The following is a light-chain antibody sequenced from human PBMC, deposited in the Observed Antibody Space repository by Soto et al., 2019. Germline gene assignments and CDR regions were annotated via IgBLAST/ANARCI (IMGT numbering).Light chain of an antibody. Sequence: EIVMTQSPATLSVSPGERATLSCRARQSVSSSLAWYQQKPGHAPRLLIYGASTRATGIPARFSGSVSGTEFPLTISSLQSEDFACYYYQQYNVLLRTFGQGTKLEI. CDR3: QQYNVLLRT. V-gene: IGKV3-15*01. CDR1: QSVSSS. CDR2: GAS. J-gene: IGKJ2*01.